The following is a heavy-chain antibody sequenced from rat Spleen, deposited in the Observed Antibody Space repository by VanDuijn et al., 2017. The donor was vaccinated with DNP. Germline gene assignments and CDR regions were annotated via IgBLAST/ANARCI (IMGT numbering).Heavy chain of an antibody. D-gene: IGHD1-11*01. J-gene: IGHJ2*01. CDR1: GLSITNNFK. CDR3: ARYGYGGLDY. CDR2: VTNAGTT. Sequence: EVLLQESGPGLVKPSQSLSLTCSVTGLSITNNFKWTWIRKFPGNKLEWMGYVTNAGTTDYNPSLKLRISITRDKSKNQFFLQLNSVTTEDTATYYCARYGYGGLDYWGQGVMVTVSS. V-gene: IGHV3-3*01.